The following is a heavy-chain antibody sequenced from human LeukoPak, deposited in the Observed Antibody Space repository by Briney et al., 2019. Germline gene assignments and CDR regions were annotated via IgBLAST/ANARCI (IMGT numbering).Heavy chain of an antibody. CDR2: MNPNSGNT. CDR3: ARGRTPRYYYDSRTSVR. D-gene: IGHD3-22*01. CDR1: GYTFTSYD. V-gene: IGHV1-8*01. Sequence: GASVKVSCKASGYTFTSYDINWVRQATGQGLEWMGWMNPNSGNTGYAQKFQGRVTMTRNTSISTAYMELSSLRPEDTAVYYCARGRTPRYYYDSRTSVRWGQGTLVTVSS. J-gene: IGHJ4*02.